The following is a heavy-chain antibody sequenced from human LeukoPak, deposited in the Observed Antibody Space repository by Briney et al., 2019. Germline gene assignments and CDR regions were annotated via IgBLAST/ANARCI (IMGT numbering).Heavy chain of an antibody. D-gene: IGHD4-11*01. CDR1: GFTFSSYS. CDR2: ISSSSSYI. CDR3: ASEYTVTSGRPQETFDY. J-gene: IGHJ4*02. Sequence: GGSLRLSCAASGFTFSSYSMNWVRQAPGKGLEWVSSISSSSSYIYYTDSLKGRFTISRDNAKNSLYLQMNSLRAEDTAVYYCASEYTVTSGRPQETFDYWGQGTLVTVSS. V-gene: IGHV3-21*01.